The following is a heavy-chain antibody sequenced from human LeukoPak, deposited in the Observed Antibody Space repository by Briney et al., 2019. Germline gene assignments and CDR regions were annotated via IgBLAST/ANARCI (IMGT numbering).Heavy chain of an antibody. J-gene: IGHJ3*02. CDR2: INQDGSEK. V-gene: IGHV3-7*01. D-gene: IGHD3-9*01. CDR3: ARGPYHDVLTGYYLFGAFDI. Sequence: GGSLRLSCAASGFTFTNYWMSWVRQAPGKGLEWVANINQDGSEKEYGDSVKGRFTISRDNAKNSLYLQMNSLRAEDTAVYYCARGPYHDVLTGYYLFGAFDIWGQGTMVTVSS. CDR1: GFTFTNYW.